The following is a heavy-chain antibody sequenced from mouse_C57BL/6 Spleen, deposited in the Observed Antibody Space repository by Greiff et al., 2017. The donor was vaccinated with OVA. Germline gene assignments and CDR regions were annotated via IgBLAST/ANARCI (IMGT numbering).Heavy chain of an antibody. V-gene: IGHV1-61*01. CDR2: IYPSDSET. D-gene: IGHD1-1*01. CDR1: GYTFTSYW. J-gene: IGHJ3*01. Sequence: QVQLQQPGAELVRPGSSVKLSCKASGYTFTSYWMDWVKQRPGQGLEWIGNIYPSDSETHYNQKFKDKATLTVNKSSSTAYMQLSSLTSEDSAVYYCAREGDITTVVATGNWFAYWGQGTLVTVSA. CDR3: AREGDITTVVATGNWFAY.